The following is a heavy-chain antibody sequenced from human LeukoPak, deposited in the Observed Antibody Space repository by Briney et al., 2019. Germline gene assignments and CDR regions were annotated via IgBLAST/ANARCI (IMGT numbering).Heavy chain of an antibody. V-gene: IGHV4-61*05. CDR3: ARGGTSGLTAVY. CDR2: LYNSGST. D-gene: IGHD2-8*01. CDR1: GGSISSSSYY. Sequence: SETLSLTCTVSGGSISSSSYYWGWNRQPPGKGLEWIGYLYNSGSTNYNPSLKSRVTISVDTSKNQFSLNLSSVTAADTAMYYCARGGTSGLTAVYWGQGTLVTVSS. J-gene: IGHJ4*02.